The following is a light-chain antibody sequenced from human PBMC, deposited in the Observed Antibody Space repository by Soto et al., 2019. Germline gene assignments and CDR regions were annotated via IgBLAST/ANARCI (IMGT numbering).Light chain of an antibody. J-gene: IGKJ4*01. V-gene: IGKV3-20*01. CDR2: GAS. CDR3: QQYGNSPLT. CDR1: QSVSSSY. Sequence: EIVLTQSPGTLSLSPGERATLSCRASQSVSSSYLAWYQQKPGQAPRLLIYGASSRATGIAARFSGSGSGTDFTLTISSLQSEDFALYYCQQYGNSPLTFGGGTKVDI.